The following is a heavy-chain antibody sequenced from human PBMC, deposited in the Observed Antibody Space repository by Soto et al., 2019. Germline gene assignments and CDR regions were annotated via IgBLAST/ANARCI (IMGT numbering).Heavy chain of an antibody. CDR3: ARGTHGGYDEAPIDY. D-gene: IGHD5-12*01. CDR1: GCPISGYY. J-gene: IGHJ4*02. Sequence: SETLYRTFTVAGCPISGYYWTWIRHPPGKGLEWIGYIYYSGSTNYNPSLKSRVTLSVDTSKNQFSLKLSSVTAADTAVYYCARGTHGGYDEAPIDYWGQGTLVTVS. V-gene: IGHV4-59*01. CDR2: IYYSGST.